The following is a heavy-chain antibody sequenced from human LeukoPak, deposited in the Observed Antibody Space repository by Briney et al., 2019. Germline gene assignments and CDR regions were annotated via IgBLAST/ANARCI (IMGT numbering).Heavy chain of an antibody. D-gene: IGHD6-19*01. J-gene: IGHJ4*02. CDR3: ARNLRDSSDWYPFLDY. CDR2: INPNSGGT. CDR1: GYTFTGYY. V-gene: IGHV1-2*02. Sequence: ASVKVSCKASGYTFTGYYMHWVRQAPGQGLEWMGWINPNSGGTNYAQKFQGRVTMTRDTSISTAYMELSRLRSDDTAVYYCARNLRDSSDWYPFLDYWGQGTLVTVSS.